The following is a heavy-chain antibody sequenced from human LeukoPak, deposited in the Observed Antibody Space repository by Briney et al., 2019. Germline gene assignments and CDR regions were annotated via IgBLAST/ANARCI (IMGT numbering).Heavy chain of an antibody. J-gene: IGHJ4*01. D-gene: IGHD1-14*01. V-gene: IGHV3-74*01. CDR3: ARHGSLAY. CDR1: GFTFSGYW. CDR2: INSDGSST. Sequence: GGSLTHSCAGSGFTFSGYWMFWVRQAPGEGLVWVSRINSDGSSTDYADTVKGRFTISRDNAKSTLFLQMNSLRAEDTAVYYCARHGSLAYW.